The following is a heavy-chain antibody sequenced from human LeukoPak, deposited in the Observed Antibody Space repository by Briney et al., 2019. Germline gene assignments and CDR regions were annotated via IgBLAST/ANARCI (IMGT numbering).Heavy chain of an antibody. Sequence: PGGSLRLSCAASGFTFSSYAMSWVRQAPGKGLEWVSAISGSGGSTYYADSVKGRFTISRDNSKNTLYLQMNSLRAEDTAVYYCAKDWSVWGSYRYRYFDYWGQGTLVTVSS. V-gene: IGHV3-23*01. D-gene: IGHD3-16*02. CDR3: AKDWSVWGSYRYRYFDY. CDR2: ISGSGGST. CDR1: GFTFSSYA. J-gene: IGHJ4*02.